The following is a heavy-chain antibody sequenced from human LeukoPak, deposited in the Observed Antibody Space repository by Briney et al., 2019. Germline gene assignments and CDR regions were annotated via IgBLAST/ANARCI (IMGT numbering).Heavy chain of an antibody. CDR1: GFTFSDYY. D-gene: IGHD5-12*01. J-gene: IGHJ4*02. Sequence: GGSLRLSCAASGFTFSDYYMSWIRQALGKGLEWVSYISSSGSTIYYADSVKGRFTISRDNAKNSLYLQMNSLRAEDTAVYYCAREIIVATTTEDYYFDYWGQGTLVTVSS. CDR3: AREIIVATTTEDYYFDY. CDR2: ISSSGSTI. V-gene: IGHV3-11*01.